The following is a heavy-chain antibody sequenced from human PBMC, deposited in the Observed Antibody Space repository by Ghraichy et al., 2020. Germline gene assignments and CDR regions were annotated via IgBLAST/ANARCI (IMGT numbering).Heavy chain of an antibody. V-gene: IGHV3-7*03. J-gene: IGHJ6*02. CDR1: GFTFSSYW. CDR2: IKQDGSEK. D-gene: IGHD2-2*01. CDR3: ARDGPVWYQLLWEYYYYYYGMDV. Sequence: GGSLRLSCAASGFTFSSYWMSWVRQAPGKGLEWVANIKQDGSEKYYVDSVKGRFTISRDNAKNSLYLQMNSLRAEDTAVYYCARDGPVWYQLLWEYYYYYYGMDVWGQGTTVTVSS.